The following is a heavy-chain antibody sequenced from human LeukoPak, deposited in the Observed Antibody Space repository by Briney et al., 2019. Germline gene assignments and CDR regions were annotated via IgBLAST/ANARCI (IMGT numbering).Heavy chain of an antibody. CDR2: INHSGST. Sequence: SETLSLTCAVYGGSFSGYYWSWIRQPPGKGLEWIGEINHSGSTNYNPSLKSRVTISVDTSKNQFSLKLSSLTAADTAVYYCARVYSSSHNWFDTWGQGTQVTVSS. V-gene: IGHV4-34*01. J-gene: IGHJ5*02. CDR1: GGSFSGYY. D-gene: IGHD6-13*01. CDR3: ARVYSSSHNWFDT.